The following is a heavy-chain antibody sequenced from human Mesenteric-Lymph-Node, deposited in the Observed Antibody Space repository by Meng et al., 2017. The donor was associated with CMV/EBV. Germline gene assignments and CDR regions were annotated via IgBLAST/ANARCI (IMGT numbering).Heavy chain of an antibody. V-gene: IGHV1-69*05. D-gene: IGHD4-11*01. CDR1: GGTFSSYG. J-gene: IGHJ6*02. Sequence: SVKVSCKASGGTFSSYGISWVRQAPGQGLEWMGGIIPIFGTANYAQKFQGRVTITTDESTSTAYMELSSLRSEDTAVYYCAKAGYNNYGYNYYGMDVWGQGTTVTVSS. CDR3: AKAGYNNYGYNYYGMDV. CDR2: IIPIFGTA.